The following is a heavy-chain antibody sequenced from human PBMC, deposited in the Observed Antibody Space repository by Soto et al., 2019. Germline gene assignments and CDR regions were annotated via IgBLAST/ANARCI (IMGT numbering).Heavy chain of an antibody. J-gene: IGHJ4*02. CDR2: IYWNDDK. V-gene: IGHV2-5*01. CDR3: AYRVGSRGSFDY. D-gene: IGHD6-25*01. Sequence: SGPTLVNPTQTLTLTCTFSGFSLTTSGVSVGWIRQPPGKALEWVAFIYWNDDKRYSPSLKSRLTITKDNSKKQVALTMTNMDPVDTATYYCAYRVGSRGSFDYWGPGTLVTVSS. CDR1: GFSLTTSGVS.